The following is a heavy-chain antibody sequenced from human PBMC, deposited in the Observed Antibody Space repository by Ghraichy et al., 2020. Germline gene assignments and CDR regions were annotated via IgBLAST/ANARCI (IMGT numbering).Heavy chain of an antibody. CDR1: GFTFSSYA. D-gene: IGHD2/OR15-2a*01. V-gene: IGHV3-23*01. CDR3: AKRIDDSYYYYGMDV. Sequence: LSLTCAASGFTFSSYAMSWVRQAPGKGLEWVSAISGSGGSTYYADSVKGRFTISRDNSKNTLYLQMNSLRAEDTAVYYCAKRIDDSYYYYGMDVWGQGTTVTVSS. CDR2: ISGSGGST. J-gene: IGHJ6*02.